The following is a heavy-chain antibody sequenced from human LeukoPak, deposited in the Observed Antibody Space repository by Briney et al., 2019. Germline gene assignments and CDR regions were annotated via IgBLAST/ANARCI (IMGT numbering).Heavy chain of an antibody. CDR2: INPNSGNT. J-gene: IGHJ4*02. V-gene: IGHV1-8*02. CDR3: ASSGLSPDYYFDY. Sequence: ASVKVSCKASGYTFTGYYMHWVRQAPGQGLEWMGWINPNSGNTGYAQKFQGRVTMTRNTSISTAYMELSSLRSEDTAVYYCASSGLSPDYYFDYWGQGTLVTVSS. CDR1: GYTFTGYY. D-gene: IGHD6-19*01.